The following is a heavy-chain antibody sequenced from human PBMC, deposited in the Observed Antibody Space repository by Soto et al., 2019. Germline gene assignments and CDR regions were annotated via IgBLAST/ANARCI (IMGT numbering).Heavy chain of an antibody. Sequence: SETLSLTCTVSGGSISSGDYYWSWIRQPPGKGLEWIGYIYYSGSTYYNPSLKSRVTISVDTSKNQFSLKLSSVTAADTAVYYCARTLRSGWWYFDYWGQGTLVTVSS. J-gene: IGHJ4*02. V-gene: IGHV4-30-4*01. CDR2: IYYSGST. CDR1: GGSISSGDYY. D-gene: IGHD6-19*01. CDR3: ARTLRSGWWYFDY.